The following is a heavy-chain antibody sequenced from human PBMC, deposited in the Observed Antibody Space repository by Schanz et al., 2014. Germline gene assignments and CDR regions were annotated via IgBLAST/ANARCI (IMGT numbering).Heavy chain of an antibody. CDR2: IKQDGSEK. CDR1: GFTFSDHF. V-gene: IGHV3-7*04. D-gene: IGHD4-17*01. CDR3: ARDAVTSVLTPGFYY. Sequence: EVQLVESGGGVVRPGGSLRLSCAASGFTFSDHFMDWVRQAPGKGLEWVANIKQDGSEKYYVDSVKGRFTISRDNAKKSLYLRMNSLRAEDTAVYYCARDAVTSVLTPGFYYWGQGTLVTVSS. J-gene: IGHJ4*02.